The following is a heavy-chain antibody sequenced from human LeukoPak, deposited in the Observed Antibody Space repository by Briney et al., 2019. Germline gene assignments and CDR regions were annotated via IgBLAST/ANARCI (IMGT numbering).Heavy chain of an antibody. D-gene: IGHD6-19*01. J-gene: IGHJ4*02. CDR1: GGSISSSSYY. Sequence: RPSETLSLTCTVSGGSISSSSYYWGWIRQPPGKGLEWIGSIYYSGSTYYNPSLKSRVTISVDTSKNQFSLKLSSVTAADTAVYYCARAQDSSGWEYYFDYWGQGTLVTVSS. CDR3: ARAQDSSGWEYYFDY. V-gene: IGHV4-39*07. CDR2: IYYSGST.